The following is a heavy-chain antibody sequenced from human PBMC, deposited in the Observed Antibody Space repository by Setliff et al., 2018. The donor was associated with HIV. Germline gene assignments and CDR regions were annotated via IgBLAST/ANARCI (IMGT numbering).Heavy chain of an antibody. CDR2: IYPGGAS. V-gene: IGHV3-66*01. J-gene: IGHJ5*02. D-gene: IGHD3-10*01. CDR1: GLSVGDNY. CDR3: ARDRVISVRGVLRSTFDP. Sequence: PGGSLRLSCVASGLSVGDNYVAWVRLAPGRGLEWVSVIYPGGASFYSDSVKGRFIISRDISANRVYLQMNSLRDDDTAMYYCARDRVISVRGVLRSTFDPWGRGTLVTVS.